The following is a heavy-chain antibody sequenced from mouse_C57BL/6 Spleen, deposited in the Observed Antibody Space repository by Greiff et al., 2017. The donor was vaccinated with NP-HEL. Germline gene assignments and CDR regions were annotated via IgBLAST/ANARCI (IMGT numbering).Heavy chain of an antibody. J-gene: IGHJ2*01. CDR1: GYSFTGYY. D-gene: IGHD2-2*01. V-gene: IGHV1-42*01. CDR2: INPSTGGT. Sequence: EVQLQESGPELVKPGASVKISCKASGYSFTGYYMNWVKQSPEKSLEWIGEINPSTGGTTYNQKFKAKATLTVDKSSSTAYMQLKSLTSEDSAVYYCARSGLRTLYYFDYWGQGTTLTVSS. CDR3: ARSGLRTLYYFDY.